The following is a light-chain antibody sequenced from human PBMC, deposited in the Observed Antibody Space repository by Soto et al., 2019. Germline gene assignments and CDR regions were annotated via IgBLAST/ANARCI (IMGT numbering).Light chain of an antibody. CDR3: QHYNSYSEA. J-gene: IGKJ1*01. CDR1: QTISSW. Sequence: DIQMTQSPSTLSGSVGDRVSITCRSSQTISSWLAWYHQKPGKAPKLLIYKASTLKSGVPSRFSGSGSGTEFTLTISSLQHDDFATYYCQHYNSYSEAFGQGTKVDIK. V-gene: IGKV1-5*03. CDR2: KAS.